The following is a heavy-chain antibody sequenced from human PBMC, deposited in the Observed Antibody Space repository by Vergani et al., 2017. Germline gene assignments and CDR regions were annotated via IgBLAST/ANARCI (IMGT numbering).Heavy chain of an antibody. CDR3: ARPKMATNPSNAFDI. CDR1: GYSFTSYW. J-gene: IGHJ3*02. CDR2: IDPSDSYT. V-gene: IGHV5-10-1*03. D-gene: IGHD5-24*01. Sequence: EVQLVQSGAEVKKPGESLRISCKGSGYSFTSYWISWVRQMPGKGLEWMGRIDPSDSYTNYSPSFQGHVTISADKSISTAYLQWSSLKASDTAMYYCARPKMATNPSNAFDIWGQGTMVTVSS.